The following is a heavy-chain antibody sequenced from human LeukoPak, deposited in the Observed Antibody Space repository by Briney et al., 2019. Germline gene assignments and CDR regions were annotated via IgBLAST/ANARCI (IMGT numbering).Heavy chain of an antibody. J-gene: IGHJ4*02. D-gene: IGHD1-26*01. CDR1: GFTFSSIA. V-gene: IGHV3-23*01. CDR2: ISGSGGGT. CDR3: AKDLGRYRNNFFDY. Sequence: GGSLRLSCAASGFTFSSIAMSWVRQAPDKGLEWVSTISGSGGGTYYGDSVKGRFTISRDDSKNTLYLQMNSLRADDTAVYYCAKDLGRYRNNFFDYWGQGNLVTVSS.